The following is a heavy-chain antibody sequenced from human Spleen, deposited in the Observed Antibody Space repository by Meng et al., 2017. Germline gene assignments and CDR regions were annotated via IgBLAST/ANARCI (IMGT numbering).Heavy chain of an antibody. CDR1: GFTFSRNA. CDR2: ISYDGSNQ. J-gene: IGHJ4*02. V-gene: IGHV3-30*01. D-gene: IGHD3-22*01. CDR3: ARYDSSGYFSFDY. Sequence: GESLKISCAASGFTFSRNAMHWVRQAPGKGLEWVAAISYDGSNQHYADSVKGRFTISRDNSENTLYLQMNSLRAEDTAVYYCARYDSSGYFSFDYWGQGTLVTVSS.